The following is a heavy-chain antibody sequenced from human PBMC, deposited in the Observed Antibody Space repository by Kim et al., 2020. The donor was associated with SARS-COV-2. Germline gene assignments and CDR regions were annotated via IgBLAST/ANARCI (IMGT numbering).Heavy chain of an antibody. CDR2: IYSSGST. V-gene: IGHV4-59*08. D-gene: IGHD6-19*01. CDR1: GGSISLYY. Sequence: SETLSLTCTVSGGSISLYYWSWIRQPPGKGLEWIGYIYSSGSTNYNPSLESRVTISEDESKNQLFLNLTSLNAADTAVYYCARHGAAVAGTRGEYWGQGTLSTV. CDR3: ARHGAAVAGTRGEY. J-gene: IGHJ4*02.